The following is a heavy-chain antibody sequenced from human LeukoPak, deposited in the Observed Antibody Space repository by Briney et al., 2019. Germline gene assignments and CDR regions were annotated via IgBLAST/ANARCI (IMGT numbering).Heavy chain of an antibody. J-gene: IGHJ4*02. D-gene: IGHD6-6*01. CDR1: GGTFSSYA. Sequence: RASVKVSCKASGGTFSSYAISWVRQAPGQGLEWMGGIIPIFGTANYAQKFQGRVTITTYESTSTAYMELSSLRSEDTAVYYCAAEGYSSSSRDYFDYWGQGTLVTVSS. V-gene: IGHV1-69*05. CDR3: AAEGYSSSSRDYFDY. CDR2: IIPIFGTA.